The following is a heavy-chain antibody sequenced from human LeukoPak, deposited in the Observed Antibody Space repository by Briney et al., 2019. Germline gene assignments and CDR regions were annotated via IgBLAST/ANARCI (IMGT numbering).Heavy chain of an antibody. V-gene: IGHV5-51*01. CDR3: AVRMPGYYRFDY. D-gene: IGHD3-9*01. CDR2: IYPGDSST. CDR1: GSRFTSYW. J-gene: IGHJ4*02. Sequence: GASLKISLKGSGSRFTSYWIGWVRPMPGKGLGLMGIIYPGDSSTRYSPSFQGQVTISADKSISTAYLQWSSLKASDTAMYYCAVRMPGYYRFDYWGQGILVTVSS.